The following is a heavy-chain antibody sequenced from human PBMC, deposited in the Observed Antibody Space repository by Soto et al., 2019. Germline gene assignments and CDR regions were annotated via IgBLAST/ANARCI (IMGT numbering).Heavy chain of an antibody. D-gene: IGHD5-12*01. J-gene: IGHJ4*02. Sequence: EVQLLESGGGLVQPGGSLRLSCAASGFTFNTYSMSWVRQAPGKGLEWVSSIYGDGSGTFYADSVKGRFSISRDNYKNTLYLQMNSLRAEDTAVYYCAKDARVDGYWDSDYWGQGTLVTVSS. V-gene: IGHV3-23*01. CDR2: IYGDGSGT. CDR3: AKDARVDGYWDSDY. CDR1: GFTFNTYS.